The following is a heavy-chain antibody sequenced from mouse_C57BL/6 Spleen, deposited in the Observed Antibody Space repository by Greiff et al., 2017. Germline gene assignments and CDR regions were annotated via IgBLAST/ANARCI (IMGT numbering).Heavy chain of an antibody. CDR1: GYTFTDYY. D-gene: IGHD1-1*01. CDR3: ARRITTVVALGC. CDR2: INPYNGGT. V-gene: IGHV1-19*01. J-gene: IGHJ2*01. Sequence: EVQLQQSGPVLVKPGASVKMSCKASGYTFTDYYMNWVKQSHGKSLEWIGVINPYNGGTSYNQKFKGKATLTVDKSSSTAYMELNSLTSEDSAVYYCARRITTVVALGCWGQGTTLTVSS.